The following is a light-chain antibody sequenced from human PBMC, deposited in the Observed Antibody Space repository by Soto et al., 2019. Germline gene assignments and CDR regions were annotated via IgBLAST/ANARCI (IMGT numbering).Light chain of an antibody. Sequence: VMTQAPATLSVSPGEGATLSCRASQTVNNNVAWYQLKDGQVPRLLIYGASTRATDIPARFSGSGSGTEFTLTIISLQTADFASLRSQHYNTYALFGPGT. CDR3: QHYNTYAL. V-gene: IGKV3-15*01. J-gene: IGKJ1*01. CDR2: GAS. CDR1: QTVNNN.